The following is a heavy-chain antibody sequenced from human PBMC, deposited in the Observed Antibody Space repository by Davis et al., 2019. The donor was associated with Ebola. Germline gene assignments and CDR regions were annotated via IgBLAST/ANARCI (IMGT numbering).Heavy chain of an antibody. V-gene: IGHV3-13*01. CDR1: GFTFSSYD. D-gene: IGHD2-21*02. Sequence: GESLKISCAASGFTFSSYDMHWVRQATGKGLEWVSAIGTAGDTYYPGSVKGRFTISRENAKNSLYLQMNSLRAEDTAVYYCARGRTYCGGDCYPRDDAFDIWGQGTMVTVSS. J-gene: IGHJ3*02. CDR3: ARGRTYCGGDCYPRDDAFDI. CDR2: IGTAGDT.